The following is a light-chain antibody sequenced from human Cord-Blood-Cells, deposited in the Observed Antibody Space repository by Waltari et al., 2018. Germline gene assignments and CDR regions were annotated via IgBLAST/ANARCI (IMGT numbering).Light chain of an antibody. Sequence: QSALTQPASVSGSPGQSITISCTGTRSDVGSYNLVSWYQQHPGKAPKLMIYEGSKRPSGVSKRFSGSKSGNTASLTISGLQAEDEADYYCCSYAGSSTWVFSGGTKLTVL. V-gene: IGLV2-23*01. J-gene: IGLJ3*02. CDR2: EGS. CDR3: CSYAGSSTWV. CDR1: RSDVGSYNL.